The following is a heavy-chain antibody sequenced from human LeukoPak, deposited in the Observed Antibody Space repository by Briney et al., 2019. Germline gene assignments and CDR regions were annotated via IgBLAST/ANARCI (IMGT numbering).Heavy chain of an antibody. Sequence: GGSLRLSCAASGFTFSSYWMSWVRQAPGKGLEWVANMKYDGSEKYYVDSVKGRFTISRDNAKNSLYLQMNSLRAEDTAVYYCARCRPNYYYYYYMDVWGKGTTVTVSS. CDR3: ARCRPNYYYYYYMDV. J-gene: IGHJ6*03. V-gene: IGHV3-7*01. CDR2: MKYDGSEK. CDR1: GFTFSSYW.